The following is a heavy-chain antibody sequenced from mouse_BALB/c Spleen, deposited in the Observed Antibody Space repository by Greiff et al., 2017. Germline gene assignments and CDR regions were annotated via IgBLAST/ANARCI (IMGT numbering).Heavy chain of an antibody. V-gene: IGHV1S22*01. J-gene: IGHJ3*02. CDR3: TRSYR. CDR2: IYPGSGST. CDR1: GYTFTSYW. Sequence: LQQPGSELVRPGASVKLSCKASGYTFTSYWMHWVKQRPGQGLEWIGNIYPGSGSTNYDEKFKSKATLTVDTSSSTAYMQLSSLTCEDSAVYYCTRSYRWGQGTLVTVSA. D-gene: IGHD2-12*01.